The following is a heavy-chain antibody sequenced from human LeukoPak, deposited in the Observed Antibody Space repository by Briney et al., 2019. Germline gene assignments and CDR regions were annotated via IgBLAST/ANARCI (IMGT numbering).Heavy chain of an antibody. D-gene: IGHD6-13*01. Sequence: GGSLRLSCAASGFTFDDYAMHWVRQTPGKGLEWVCLISGDGGSTYYADSVKGRFTTSRDNSKNSLYLQMNSLRTEDTALYYCAKDGSSSSPFDYWGQGTLVTVSS. CDR2: ISGDGGST. CDR1: GFTFDDYA. V-gene: IGHV3-43*02. J-gene: IGHJ4*02. CDR3: AKDGSSSSPFDY.